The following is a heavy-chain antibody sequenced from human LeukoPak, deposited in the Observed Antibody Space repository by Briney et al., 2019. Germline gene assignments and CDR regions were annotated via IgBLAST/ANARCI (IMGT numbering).Heavy chain of an antibody. J-gene: IGHJ5*02. Sequence: ASVKVSCKASGYTFTSYGISWVRQAPGQGLEWMGWISAYNGNTNYAQKPQGRVTMTTDTSTSTAYMELRSLRSDDTAVYYCARERYGSGSLRNWFDPWGQGTLVTVSS. CDR2: ISAYNGNT. CDR3: ARERYGSGSLRNWFDP. CDR1: GYTFTSYG. D-gene: IGHD3-10*01. V-gene: IGHV1-18*01.